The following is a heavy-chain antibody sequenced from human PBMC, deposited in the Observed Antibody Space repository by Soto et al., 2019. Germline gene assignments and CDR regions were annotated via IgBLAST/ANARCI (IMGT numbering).Heavy chain of an antibody. CDR1: GFTFNNYF. J-gene: IGHJ4*02. V-gene: IGHV3-23*01. CDR2: MSASGST. Sequence: EVQLLESGGGLVQPGGSLRLSCAASGFTFNNYFMRWVRQPPGKGLEGVAGMSASGSTYYADSVKGRFTISRDDSKNMVYLQMNGLRAEDTAIYYCAKDDTVWSLDSWGQGTLVTVSS. CDR3: AKDDTVWSLDS. D-gene: IGHD2-8*01.